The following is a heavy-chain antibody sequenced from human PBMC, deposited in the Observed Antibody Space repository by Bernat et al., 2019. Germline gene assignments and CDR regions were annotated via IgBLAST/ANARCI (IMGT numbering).Heavy chain of an antibody. J-gene: IGHJ4*02. CDR1: GFSFSNAW. CDR2: MKRKNDGGTT. V-gene: IGHV3-15*01. D-gene: IGHD2-8*01. CDR3: TTGYCSNGVCYTYFDH. Sequence: EVQLVESGGGLVKPGGSLRLSCAASGFSFSNAWMSWVRQAPGMGLECVGRMKRKNDGGTTDYSAPVKGRFTISSDDAKTTLYLQMNSLKTEDTAVYYCTTGYCSNGVCYTYFDHWGQGTLVTVSS.